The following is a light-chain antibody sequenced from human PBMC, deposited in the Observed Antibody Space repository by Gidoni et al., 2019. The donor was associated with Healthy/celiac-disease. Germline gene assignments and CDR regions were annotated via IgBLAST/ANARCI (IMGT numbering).Light chain of an antibody. CDR2: EVS. J-gene: IGKJ3*01. V-gene: IGKV2D-29*01. CDR1: QSLLHSDGKAY. CDR3: MRSIQLPPT. Sequence: DIVLTQSPLSLSVTPGQPASISGQSSQSLLHSDGKAYLYWYLQKPAKPPQLLIYEVSNRFAGVPERFSGSWSGKDFTLKISRVEDEDVGDYYCMRSIQLPPTFGPGTKVDIK.